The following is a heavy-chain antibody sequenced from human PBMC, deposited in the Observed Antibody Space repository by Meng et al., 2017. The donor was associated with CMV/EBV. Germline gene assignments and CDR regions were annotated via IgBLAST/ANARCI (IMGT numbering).Heavy chain of an antibody. J-gene: IGHJ6*02. Sequence: LSLTCAASGFTFSSYWMSWVRQAPGKGLEWVANINQDGSEKNYVDSVKGRFTISRDNAKNSLYLQMKTLRAEDTAVYYCWAFWSGYYAIGTGGMDVWGQGTTVTVSS. V-gene: IGHV3-7*01. CDR3: WAFWSGYYAIGTGGMDV. D-gene: IGHD3-3*01. CDR1: GFTFSSYW. CDR2: INQDGSEK.